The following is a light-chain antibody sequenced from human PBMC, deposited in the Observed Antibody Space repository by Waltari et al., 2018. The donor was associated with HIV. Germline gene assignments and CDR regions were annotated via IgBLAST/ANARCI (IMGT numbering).Light chain of an antibody. J-gene: IGLJ3*02. CDR1: DLGRKS. CDR2: DDR. V-gene: IGLV3-21*03. CDR3: QVWDKAAACV. Sequence: SYVPNQPPSVSVAPGKTASITRRGHDLGRKSGQRYYPKSGQAPLLVVDDDRARPSGMPARFSGSNSDNTATLNISRVAAGDEGGYYCQVWDKAAACVFGRGTKLTVV.